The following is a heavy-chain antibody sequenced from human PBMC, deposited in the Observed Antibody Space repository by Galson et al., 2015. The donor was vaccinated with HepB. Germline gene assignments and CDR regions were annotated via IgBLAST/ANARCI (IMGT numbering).Heavy chain of an antibody. V-gene: IGHV3-15*01. Sequence: SLRLSCAASGFTFSNAWMSWVRQAPGKGLEWVGRIKSKTDGGTTDYAAPVKGRFTISRDDSKNTLYLQMNSLKTEDTAVYYCTTARITIFGVVWGSIDYWGQGTLVTVSS. CDR3: TTARITIFGVVWGSIDY. CDR2: IKSKTDGGTT. D-gene: IGHD3-3*01. J-gene: IGHJ4*02. CDR1: GFTFSNAW.